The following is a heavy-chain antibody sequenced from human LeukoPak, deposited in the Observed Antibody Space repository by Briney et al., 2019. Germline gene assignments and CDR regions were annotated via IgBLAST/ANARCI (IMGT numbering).Heavy chain of an antibody. V-gene: IGHV1-2*04. CDR1: GYTFTGYY. CDR2: INPNSGGT. Sequence: GASVKVSCKASGYTFTGYYMHWVRQAPGQGLEWMGLINPNSGGTNYAQKFQGWVTMTRDTSISTAYMELSRLRSDDTAVYYCARVVGYSYGYTFWFDPWGQGTLVTVSS. D-gene: IGHD5-18*01. J-gene: IGHJ5*02. CDR3: ARVVGYSYGYTFWFDP.